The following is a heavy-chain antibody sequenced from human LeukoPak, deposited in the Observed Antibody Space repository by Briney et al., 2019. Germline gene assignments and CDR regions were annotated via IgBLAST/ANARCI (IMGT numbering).Heavy chain of an antibody. CDR1: GYTFTGYY. CDR3: ARNNFGLAGIFYYYSYGMAV. CDR2: INPNSGCT. Sequence: GASVKVSCKASGYTFTGYYMHWVRQAPGQGLEWMGWINPNSGCTNYAQKVQGRVTTTRDTSISTAYMELSRMRSEDPAVYYCARNNFGLAGIFYYYSYGMAVWGQGTTVTVSS. V-gene: IGHV1-2*02. D-gene: IGHD1/OR15-1a*01. J-gene: IGHJ6*02.